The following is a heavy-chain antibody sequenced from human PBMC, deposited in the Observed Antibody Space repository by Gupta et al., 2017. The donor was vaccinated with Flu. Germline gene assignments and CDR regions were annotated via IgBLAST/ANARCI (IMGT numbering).Heavy chain of an antibody. CDR1: GFTFNNYW. J-gene: IGHJ4*02. CDR2: INGDGSIT. D-gene: IGHD3-3*01. CDR3: IRSIQAEGCY. Sequence: VQLVESGGGLVQPGGSLRLSCTASGFTFNNYWMHWVRQPPGKGLVGVSHINGDGSITDYADSVRGRFTISRDNAKNTVDLQMNSLRAEDTAVYYCIRSIQAEGCYWGQGTLITVSS. V-gene: IGHV3-74*01.